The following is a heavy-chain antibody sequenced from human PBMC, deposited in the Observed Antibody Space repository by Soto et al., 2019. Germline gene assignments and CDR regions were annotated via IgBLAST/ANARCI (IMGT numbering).Heavy chain of an antibody. Sequence: EVQLVESGGGLVQPGGSLRLTCAASGFNLSRNWMSWVRQAPGRGLEWVANVNQDGSDKYYVDSVKGRFTISRDNAKNSLFLEMNSLKAGGPGFYYCGGGGGNFDQWGQGTLVTVSS. CDR1: GFNLSRNW. D-gene: IGHD3-16*01. CDR3: GGGGGNFDQ. V-gene: IGHV3-7*04. CDR2: VNQDGSDK. J-gene: IGHJ4*02.